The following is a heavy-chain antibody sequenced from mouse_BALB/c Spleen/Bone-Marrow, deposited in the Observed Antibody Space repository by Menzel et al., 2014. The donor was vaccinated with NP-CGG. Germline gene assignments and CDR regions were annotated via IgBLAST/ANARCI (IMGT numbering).Heavy chain of an antibody. CDR3: ARYGSSPYAMDY. CDR1: GFTFSDYY. CDR2: ISDGGSYT. J-gene: IGHJ4*01. D-gene: IGHD1-1*01. V-gene: IGHV5-4*02. Sequence: EVKLVESGGGLVKPGGSLKLSCAASGFTFSDYYMYWVRRTPEKRLEWVATISDGGSYTYYPDSVKGRFTISGDNAKNNLYLQMSSLKSEDTAMYYCARYGSSPYAMDYWGQGTSVTVSS.